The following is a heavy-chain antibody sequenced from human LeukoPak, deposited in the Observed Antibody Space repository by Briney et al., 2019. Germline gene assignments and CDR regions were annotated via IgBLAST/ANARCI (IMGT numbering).Heavy chain of an antibody. CDR1: GGSISSYY. CDR3: AREIRLITIFGVVPIFDY. CDR2: IYYSGST. Sequence: SETLSLTCTVSGGSISSYYWSWIRQPPGKGLEWIGYIYYSGSTNYNPSLKSRVTISVDTSKNQFSLKLSSVTAPDTAVCYCAREIRLITIFGVVPIFDYWGQGTLVTVSS. D-gene: IGHD3-3*01. V-gene: IGHV4-59*01. J-gene: IGHJ4*02.